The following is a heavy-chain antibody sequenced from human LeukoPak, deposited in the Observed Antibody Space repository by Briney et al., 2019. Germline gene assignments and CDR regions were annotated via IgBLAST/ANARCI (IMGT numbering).Heavy chain of an antibody. V-gene: IGHV3-23*01. D-gene: IGHD2-15*01. CDR3: AKQLGYCSDGSCYFPY. Sequence: GGSLRLSCAASGFTFSSSAMSWVRQAPGKGLEWVSAISNNGGYTYYADSVQGRFTISRDNSKSTLCLQMNSLGAEDTAVYYCAKQLGYCSDGSCYFPYWGQGTLVTVSS. CDR2: ISNNGGYT. J-gene: IGHJ4*02. CDR1: GFTFSSSA.